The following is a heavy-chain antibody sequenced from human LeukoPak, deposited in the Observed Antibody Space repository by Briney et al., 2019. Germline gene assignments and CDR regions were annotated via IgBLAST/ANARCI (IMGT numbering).Heavy chain of an antibody. CDR1: GFTFRSYW. CDR2: ISWDGGST. V-gene: IGHV3-43D*03. CDR3: AKDMAAYYYASGNIDY. D-gene: IGHD3-10*01. J-gene: IGHJ4*02. Sequence: GGSLRLSCEASGFTFRSYWMHWVRQAPGKGLEWVSLISWDGGSTYYADSVKGRFTISRDNSKNSLYLQMNSLRAEDTALYYCAKDMAAYYYASGNIDYWGQGTLVTVSS.